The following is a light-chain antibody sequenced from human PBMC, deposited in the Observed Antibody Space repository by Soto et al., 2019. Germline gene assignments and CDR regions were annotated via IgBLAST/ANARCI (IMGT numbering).Light chain of an antibody. CDR2: AVS. CDR1: QSVSSN. CDR3: QQYNNWPRT. Sequence: EIVLTQSPGTLSLSPGERATLSCRASQSVSSNLAWYQQKPGLAPRLLMFAVSTRAAGIPARFSGSGSGTEFTLTISSLQSEDFAVYYCQQYNNWPRTFGQGTKVDIK. V-gene: IGKV3-15*01. J-gene: IGKJ1*01.